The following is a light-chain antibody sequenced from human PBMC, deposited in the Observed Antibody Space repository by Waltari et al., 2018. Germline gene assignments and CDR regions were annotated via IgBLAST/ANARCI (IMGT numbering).Light chain of an antibody. CDR3: QQRSKWLT. V-gene: IGKV3-11*01. CDR1: QSISGY. Sequence: EIVLTQSPATLSLSPGERATLSCRASQSISGYLAWYQQQPGQAPRLLLYDASNRATGIPARFSGSGSGTNFTLTITRLEPEDFAVYYCQQRSKWLTFGGGTKVEIK. CDR2: DAS. J-gene: IGKJ4*01.